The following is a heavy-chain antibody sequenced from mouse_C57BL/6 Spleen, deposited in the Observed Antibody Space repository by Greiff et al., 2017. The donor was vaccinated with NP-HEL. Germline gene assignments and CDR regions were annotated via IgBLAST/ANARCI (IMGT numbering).Heavy chain of an antibody. CDR2: IYPGSGNT. CDR3: ASSHYYGSSYVDY. Sequence: QVQLQQSGAELVRPGASVKLSCKASGYTFTDYYINWVKQRPGQGLEWIARIYPGSGNTYYNEKFKGKATLTAEKSSSTAYMQLSSLTSEDSAVYFCASSHYYGSSYVDYWGQGTTLTVSS. CDR1: GYTFTDYY. J-gene: IGHJ2*01. D-gene: IGHD1-1*01. V-gene: IGHV1-76*01.